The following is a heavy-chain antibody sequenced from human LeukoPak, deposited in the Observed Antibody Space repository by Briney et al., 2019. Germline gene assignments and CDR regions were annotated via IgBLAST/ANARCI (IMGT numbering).Heavy chain of an antibody. D-gene: IGHD6-13*01. CDR3: ARDGGYSSSWYEGYWFDP. V-gene: IGHV3-21*01. J-gene: IGHJ5*02. CDR1: GFTFSSYS. CDR2: ISSSSSYI. Sequence: GESLKISCAASGFTFSSYSMNWVRQAPGKGLEWVSSISSSSSYIYYAGSVKGRFTISRDNAKNSLYLQMNSLRAEDTAVYYCARDGGYSSSWYEGYWFDPWGQGTLVTVSS.